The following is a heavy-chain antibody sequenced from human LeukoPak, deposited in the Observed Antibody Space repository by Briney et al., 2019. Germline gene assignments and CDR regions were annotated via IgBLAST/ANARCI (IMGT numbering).Heavy chain of an antibody. CDR2: IYHSGST. V-gene: IGHV4-30-2*01. CDR1: GGSISSGGYS. CDR3: ARAYSSGLYWFDP. D-gene: IGHD6-19*01. Sequence: PSQTLSLTCAVSGGSISSGGYSWSWIRQPPGKGLEWIGYIYHSGSTYYNPSLKSRVTISVDRSKNQFSLKLSSVTAADTAVYYCARAYSSGLYWFDPWGQGTLVTVSS. J-gene: IGHJ5*02.